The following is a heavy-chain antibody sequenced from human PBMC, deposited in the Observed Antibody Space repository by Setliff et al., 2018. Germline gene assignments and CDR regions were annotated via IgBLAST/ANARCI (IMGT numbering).Heavy chain of an antibody. CDR3: ARFGGSCSSSSCYATDL. Sequence: GASVKVSCKASGYTFTNYGFHWVRQAPGQGLEWMAMIITSTGKTRYAQRFQGRVTVTTDTYTGTGYMELRSLRSDDTAMYFCARFGGSCSSSSCYATDLWGQGTMVTVSS. V-gene: IGHV1-18*01. D-gene: IGHD2-2*01. J-gene: IGHJ3*01. CDR2: IITSTGKT. CDR1: GYTFTNYG.